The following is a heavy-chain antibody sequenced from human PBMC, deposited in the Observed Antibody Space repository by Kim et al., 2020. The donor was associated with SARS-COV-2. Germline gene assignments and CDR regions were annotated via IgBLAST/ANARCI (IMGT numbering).Heavy chain of an antibody. D-gene: IGHD4-17*01. Sequence: GGSLRLSCEGSGFSFSNYWMNWVRQAPGKGLEWVANIKHDGREINYVDSVRGRFTVSRDNSNNSLYLQLQSLRVDDTAIYFCATIDFGDYDRGFEMWG. J-gene: IGHJ3*02. CDR1: GFSFSNYW. CDR2: IKHDGREI. V-gene: IGHV3-7*01. CDR3: ATIDFGDYDRGFEM.